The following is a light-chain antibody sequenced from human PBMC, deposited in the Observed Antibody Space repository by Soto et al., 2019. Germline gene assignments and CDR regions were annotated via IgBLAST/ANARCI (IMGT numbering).Light chain of an antibody. CDR3: KQYFSFPWT. J-gene: IGKJ1*01. CDR1: QSVLYSSNNKNY. V-gene: IGKV4-1*01. CDR2: WAS. Sequence: DIVLTQSPDSLAVSLGERATINCKSSQSVLYSSNNKNYLAWYQQRPGQPPNLLIYWASTRESGVPDRFSGSGSGTDFTLTISSLQAEDVAMYYDKQYFSFPWTFGQGTKVEIK.